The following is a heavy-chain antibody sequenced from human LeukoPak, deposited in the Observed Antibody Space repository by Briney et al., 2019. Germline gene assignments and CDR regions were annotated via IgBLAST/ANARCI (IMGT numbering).Heavy chain of an antibody. CDR1: GFTFSSYW. CDR2: INSDGSST. J-gene: IGHJ4*02. Sequence: GGSLRLSCAASGFTFSSYWMHWVRQAPGKGLVWVSRINSDGSSTSYADSVKGRFTISRDNAKNTLYLQMNSLRAEDTAVYYCARGRPYYYYDSSGYDYWGQGTLVTVSS. D-gene: IGHD3-22*01. V-gene: IGHV3-74*01. CDR3: ARGRPYYYYDSSGYDY.